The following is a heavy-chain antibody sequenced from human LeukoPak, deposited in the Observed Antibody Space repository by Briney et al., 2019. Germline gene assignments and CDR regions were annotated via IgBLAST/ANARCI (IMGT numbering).Heavy chain of an antibody. V-gene: IGHV4-39*01. D-gene: IGHD1-26*01. CDR1: GGSISSSSYY. Sequence: SETLSLTCTVSGGSISSSSYYWGWIRQPPGKGLEWIGSTSSSGSTRYNPSLKSRVTISVDTSNNQFSLRLSSVTAADTAVYYCARSLERDGTYGYYFDYWGQGTLVTVSS. CDR3: ARSLERDGTYGYYFDY. CDR2: TSSSGST. J-gene: IGHJ4*02.